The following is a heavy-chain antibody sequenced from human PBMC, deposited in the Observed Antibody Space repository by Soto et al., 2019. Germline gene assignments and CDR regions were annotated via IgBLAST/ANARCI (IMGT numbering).Heavy chain of an antibody. CDR2: IYNSGST. V-gene: IGHV4-39*01. D-gene: IGHD2-21*02. CDR1: GGSISSSSYF. CDR3: ARHPSDFWFDP. J-gene: IGHJ5*02. Sequence: QLQLQESGPGLVKPSETLSLTCSVSGGSISSSSYFWGWIRQPPGKGLEWIGSIYNSGSTYYNPSHKXRVTLPXXSSKNQFSLRLSSVTAADTAVYYCARHPSDFWFDPWGQGTLVTVSS.